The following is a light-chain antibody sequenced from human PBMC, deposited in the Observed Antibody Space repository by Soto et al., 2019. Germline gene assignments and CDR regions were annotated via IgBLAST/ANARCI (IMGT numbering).Light chain of an antibody. CDR3: QQYRNWPRT. CDR2: GAS. V-gene: IGKV3-15*01. CDR1: QSVDIN. Sequence: EIVLTQSPATLSVSPGDRVTLSCRASQSVDINLAWYQQRAGQAPRLLVYGASTKATDMPGRFSGRGSGTEFTLTINNLQSEDFEVYYCQQYRNWPRTLGKGTKVDIK. J-gene: IGKJ1*01.